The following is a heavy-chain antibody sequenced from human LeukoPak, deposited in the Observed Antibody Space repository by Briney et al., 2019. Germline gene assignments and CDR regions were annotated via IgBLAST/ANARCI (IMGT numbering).Heavy chain of an antibody. CDR1: GFTFDDYA. CDR3: AKSAKEWQLVPDAFDI. J-gene: IGHJ3*02. D-gene: IGHD6-13*01. CDR2: ISWNSGSI. Sequence: GGSLRLSCAASGFTFDDYAMHWVRQAPGKGLEWVSGISWNSGSIGYADSVKGRFTISRDNAKNSLYLQMNSLRAEDMALHYCAKSAKEWQLVPDAFDIWGQGTMVTVSS. V-gene: IGHV3-9*03.